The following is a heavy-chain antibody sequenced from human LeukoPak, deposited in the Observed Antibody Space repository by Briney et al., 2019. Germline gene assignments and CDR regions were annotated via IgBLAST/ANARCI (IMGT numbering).Heavy chain of an antibody. CDR2: IYFSGSS. CDR1: GDSMNNYY. V-gene: IGHV4-59*01. J-gene: IGHJ6*02. CDR3: AGDQEGYYGTDL. Sequence: SETLSLTCTVSGDSMNNYYWTWIRQSPGKALEWIGHIYFSGSSNYNPSLKSRITISLDTSKNRFSLTLRSVTAADTAVYYCAGDQEGYYGTDLWGQGTTVTVSS.